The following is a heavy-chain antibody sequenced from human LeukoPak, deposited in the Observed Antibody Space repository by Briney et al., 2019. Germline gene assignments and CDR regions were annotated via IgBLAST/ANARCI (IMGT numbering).Heavy chain of an antibody. CDR3: ARFAAGGSYYYYMDV. J-gene: IGHJ6*03. CDR1: GFIFDDYG. V-gene: IGHV3-20*04. D-gene: IGHD6-25*01. CDR2: IHWNGGST. Sequence: RTGGSLRLSCAASGFIFDDYGMSWVRQAPGKGLEWVSGIHWNGGSTGYADSVKGRFTISRDNAKNSLYLQMNSLRADDTAVYYCARFAAGGSYYYYMDVWGKGTTVTVSS.